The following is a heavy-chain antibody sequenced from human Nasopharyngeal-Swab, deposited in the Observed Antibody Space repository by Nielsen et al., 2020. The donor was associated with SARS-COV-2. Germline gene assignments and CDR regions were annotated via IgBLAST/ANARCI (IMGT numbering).Heavy chain of an antibody. V-gene: IGHV3-30-3*01. CDR3: AREIKTMVRGVIGGGAFDI. CDR2: ISYDGSNK. Sequence: GSLRLSCAASGFTFSSYAMHWVRQAPGKGLEWVAVISYDGSNKYYADSVKGRFTISRDNSKNTLHLQMNSLRAEDTAVYYCAREIKTMVRGVIGGGAFDIWGQGTMVTVSS. J-gene: IGHJ3*02. CDR1: GFTFSSYA. D-gene: IGHD3-10*01.